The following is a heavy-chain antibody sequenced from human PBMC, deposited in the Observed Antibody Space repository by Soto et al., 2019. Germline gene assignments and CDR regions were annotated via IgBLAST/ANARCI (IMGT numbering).Heavy chain of an antibody. Sequence: GRSLRLSCTVSGFAFNNYGINWVRQAPGKGLEWVSSISKSDYTYYSDSVKGRFTISRDNAKSSVSLQMNTLRVEDTAVYYCAREDSIIIPAVSDFWGQGTLVTVSS. CDR3: AREDSIIIPAVSDF. CDR2: ISKSDYT. CDR1: GFAFNNYG. D-gene: IGHD3-22*01. V-gene: IGHV3-21*01. J-gene: IGHJ4*02.